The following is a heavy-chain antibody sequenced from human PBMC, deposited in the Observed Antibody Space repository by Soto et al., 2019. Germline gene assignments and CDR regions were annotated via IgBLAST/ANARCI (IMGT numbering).Heavy chain of an antibody. CDR2: INPSGGST. J-gene: IGHJ6*02. D-gene: IGHD2-21*02. CDR1: GYTFTSYY. V-gene: IGHV1-46*01. CDR3: ARGIVVVTAIDYGMDV. Sequence: ASVKVSCKASGYTFTSYYMHWVRQAPGQGLEWMGIINPSGGSTTSEQKFQGRVTMTRDTSTSTRYMELSSLTSEDTAVYYCARGIVVVTAIDYGMDVWGQLTTVTVSS.